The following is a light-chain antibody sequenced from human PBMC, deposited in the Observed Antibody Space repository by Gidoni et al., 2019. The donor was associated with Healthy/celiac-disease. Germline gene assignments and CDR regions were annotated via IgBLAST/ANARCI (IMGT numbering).Light chain of an antibody. V-gene: IGKV3-11*01. CDR1: QSVSSY. CDR2: DAS. Sequence: EIVLTQSPATLSLSPGERATLPCRASQSVSSYLAWYQQKPGQAPSLLIYDASNRATGITARFSGSGSGTDFTLTISSLEPEDFAVYYCQQRSNWPPYTFGQGTKLEIK. CDR3: QQRSNWPPYT. J-gene: IGKJ2*01.